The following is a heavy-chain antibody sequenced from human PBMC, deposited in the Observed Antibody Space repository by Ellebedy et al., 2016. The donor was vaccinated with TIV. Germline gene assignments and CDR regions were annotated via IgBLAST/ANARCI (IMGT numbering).Heavy chain of an antibody. D-gene: IGHD4-23*01. CDR1: GFTFSSYS. V-gene: IGHV3-21*01. CDR2: ISSTGGYI. Sequence: GESLKISCAASGFTFSSYSMNWGRQAPGKGLEWVSSISSTGGYIYYADSMKGRFTISRDNAKNSLYLQMNSLRAEDTAVYYCARGSVTTGVWGQGTLVTVSS. J-gene: IGHJ4*02. CDR3: ARGSVTTGV.